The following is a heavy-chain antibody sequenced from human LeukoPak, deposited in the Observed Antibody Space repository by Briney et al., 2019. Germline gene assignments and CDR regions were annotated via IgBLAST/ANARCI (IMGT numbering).Heavy chain of an antibody. CDR1: GFTFSSYA. V-gene: IGHV3-30-3*01. Sequence: PGGSLRLSCAASGFTFSSYAMHWVRQAPGKGLEWVAVISYDGSNKYYADSVKGRFTISRDNSKNTLYLQMNSLRAEDTAVYYCARDRRVVVASYYFYYWGQGTLVTVSS. J-gene: IGHJ4*02. CDR2: ISYDGSNK. CDR3: ARDRRVVVASYYFYY. D-gene: IGHD2-15*01.